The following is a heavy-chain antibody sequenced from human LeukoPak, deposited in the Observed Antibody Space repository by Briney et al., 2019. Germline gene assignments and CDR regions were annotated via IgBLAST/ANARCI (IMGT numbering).Heavy chain of an antibody. J-gene: IGHJ5*02. D-gene: IGHD3-10*01. CDR1: GFTFDDYG. CDR3: ARDSGNWFDP. CDR2: IYHSGST. V-gene: IGHV4-4*02. Sequence: GSLRLSCAASGFTFDDYGMSWVRQPPGKGLEWIGEIYHSGSTNYNPSLKSRVTISVDKSKNQFSLKLSSVTAADTAVYYCARDSGNWFDPWGQGTLVTVSS.